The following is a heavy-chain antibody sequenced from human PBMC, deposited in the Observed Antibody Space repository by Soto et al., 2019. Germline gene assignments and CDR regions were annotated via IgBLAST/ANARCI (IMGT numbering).Heavy chain of an antibody. Sequence: GGPLRLSCTASGVTFSSSGMHWVRQAPGKGLEWVAVISYDGNNKYNADSVRGRFTISRDNSKNTLYLQMNSLRAEDTAVYCCAKDLFFSSWPTNLYGMDVWGQGTTVTVSS. J-gene: IGHJ6*02. CDR1: GVTFSSSG. CDR3: AKDLFFSSWPTNLYGMDV. V-gene: IGHV3-30*18. D-gene: IGHD6-13*01. CDR2: ISYDGNNK.